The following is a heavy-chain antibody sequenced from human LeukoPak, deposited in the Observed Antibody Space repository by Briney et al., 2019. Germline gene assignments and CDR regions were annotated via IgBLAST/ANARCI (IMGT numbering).Heavy chain of an antibody. CDR1: GFTFSNFG. D-gene: IGHD7-27*01. Sequence: GGSLRLSCAASGFTFSNFGMYWVRQAPGKGLEWVAVISYDGSNKYYGDSVKGRFTISRDNSKNTLYLQMNSLRPEDTAAYYCTKGVLGRTQSVSAGLDYWGQGTLVTVSS. CDR2: ISYDGSNK. V-gene: IGHV3-30*18. CDR3: TKGVLGRTQSVSAGLDY. J-gene: IGHJ4*02.